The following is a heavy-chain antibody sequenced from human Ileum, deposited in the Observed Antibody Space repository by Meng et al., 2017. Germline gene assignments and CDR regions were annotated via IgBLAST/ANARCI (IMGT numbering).Heavy chain of an antibody. CDR1: GYTFTTYA. CDR2: INVDNGDT. J-gene: IGHJ4*02. Sequence: QGQLVQSGPEVKKPGASVKVSGKASGYTFTTYAKHWVRQAPGQGLEWMGWINVDNGDTRYSQKFQGRLTITRDTSASTAYLELSSLTSEDTAVYYCARNTVGTTTLDYWGQGTLVTVSS. D-gene: IGHD1-1*01. V-gene: IGHV1-3*01. CDR3: ARNTVGTTTLDY.